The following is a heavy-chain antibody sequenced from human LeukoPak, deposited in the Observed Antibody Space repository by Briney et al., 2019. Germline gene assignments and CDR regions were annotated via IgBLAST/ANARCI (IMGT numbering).Heavy chain of an antibody. CDR1: GFTFSSSA. CDR2: ISGSGDST. V-gene: IGHV3-23*01. CDR3: AKVTWIQSGDY. J-gene: IGHJ4*02. D-gene: IGHD5-18*01. Sequence: GGSLRLSCAASGFTFSSSAMSWARQAPGKGLEWVSAISGSGDSTFYTDSVKGRFTISRDSSKNTLYLQMNSLRTEDTAVYYCAKVTWIQSGDYWGQGTLVTVSS.